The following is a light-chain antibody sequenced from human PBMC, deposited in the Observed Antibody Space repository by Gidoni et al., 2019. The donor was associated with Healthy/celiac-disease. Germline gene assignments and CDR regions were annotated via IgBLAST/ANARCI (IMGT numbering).Light chain of an antibody. CDR2: DAS. J-gene: IGKJ4*01. Sequence: DMPMTQSPSSLSASVGERVTITCQASQDISNYFSWYQQKPGKVPKLLIYDASNLETGVPSRFSGSGSGTDFTFTISSLQPEDIATYYCQQYDNLPLTFGGGTKVEIK. CDR3: QQYDNLPLT. CDR1: QDISNY. V-gene: IGKV1-33*01.